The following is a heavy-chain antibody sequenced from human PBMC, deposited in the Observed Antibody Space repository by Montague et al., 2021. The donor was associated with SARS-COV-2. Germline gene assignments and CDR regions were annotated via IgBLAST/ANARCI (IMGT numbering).Heavy chain of an antibody. J-gene: IGHJ4*02. CDR1: GYSFTSYG. CDR2: ISSYNGHT. Sequence: QSGAEVKKPGESLKISCKATGYSFTSYGINWVRQAPGQGLEWMGWISSYNGHTNYAPKFQGRVTMTADTSTTTAYMELTNLRSDDTAVYFCARGGMQYTTTVGRVSVDPYYFDFWDQGTLVTVSS. D-gene: IGHD3-16*01. V-gene: IGHV1-18*01. CDR3: ARGGMQYTTTVGRVSVDPYYFDF.